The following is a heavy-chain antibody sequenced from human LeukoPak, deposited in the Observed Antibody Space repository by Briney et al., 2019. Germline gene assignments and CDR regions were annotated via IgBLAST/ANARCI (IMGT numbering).Heavy chain of an antibody. D-gene: IGHD1-26*01. CDR2: IYTSGST. V-gene: IGHV4-61*02. CDR1: GGSISSGSYY. J-gene: IGHJ4*02. CDR3: AASGSSTRTFDY. Sequence: SETLSLTCTVSGGSISSGSYYWSWIRQPAGKGLEWIGRIYTSGSTNYNPSLKSRVTISVDTSKNQFSLKLSSVTAADTAVYYCAASGSSTRTFDYWGQGTLVTVSS.